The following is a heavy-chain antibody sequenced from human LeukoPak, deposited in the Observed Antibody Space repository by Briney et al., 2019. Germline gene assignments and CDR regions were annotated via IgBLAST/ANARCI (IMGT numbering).Heavy chain of an antibody. J-gene: IGHJ4*02. CDR2: ISPNTGGT. CDR1: GYTFTGYY. V-gene: IGHV1-2*02. Sequence: ASVKVSCKASGYTFTGYYMHWVRQAPGQGLEWMGWISPNTGGTNSAQKFQGRVTVTRDTSISTTYMTLSSLTSDDTAVYYCAFVMFGESPFKYWGQGTLVTVSS. D-gene: IGHD3-10*02. CDR3: AFVMFGESPFKY.